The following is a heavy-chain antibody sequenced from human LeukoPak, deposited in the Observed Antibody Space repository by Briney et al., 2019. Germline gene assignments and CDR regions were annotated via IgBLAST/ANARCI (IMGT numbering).Heavy chain of an antibody. CDR1: GLTFNSYA. CDR2: ISYDGSNK. V-gene: IGHV3-30-3*01. Sequence: GGSLRLSCAASGLTFNSYATHWVRQAPGKGLEWVAVISYDGSNKYYADSVKGRFTISRDNSKNTLYLQMNSLRAEATAVYYCARDRSSGYTLDYWGQGTLVTVAS. D-gene: IGHD6-19*01. J-gene: IGHJ4*02. CDR3: ARDRSSGYTLDY.